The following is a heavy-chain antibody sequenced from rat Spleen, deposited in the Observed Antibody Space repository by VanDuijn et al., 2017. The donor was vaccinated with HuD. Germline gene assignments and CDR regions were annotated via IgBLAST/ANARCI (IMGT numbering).Heavy chain of an antibody. Sequence: EVQLQESGPGLVKPSQSLSLTCSVTGYSITSNYWGWIRKFPGNKMEWIGHISYSGSTSYNPSLKSRISITRDTSKNQFFLQVNSLTTEDTATYYCARSEGVHYYLPFADWGQGTLVTVSS. CDR2: ISYSGST. CDR1: GYSITSNY. V-gene: IGHV3-1*01. J-gene: IGHJ3*01. D-gene: IGHD1-1*01. CDR3: ARSEGVHYYLPFAD.